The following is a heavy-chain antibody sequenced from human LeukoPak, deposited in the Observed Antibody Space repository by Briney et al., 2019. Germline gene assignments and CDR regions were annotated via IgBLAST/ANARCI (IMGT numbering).Heavy chain of an antibody. CDR1: GGTFSSYA. V-gene: IGHV1-69*04. D-gene: IGHD2-15*01. CDR3: ARDLGLGYCSGGSCYSTNDY. CDR2: IIPILGIA. Sequence: SVKVSCKASGGTFSSYAISWVRQAPGQGLEWMGRIIPILGIANYAQKFQGRVTITADKSTSTAYMELSSLRSEDTAVYYCARDLGLGYCSGGSCYSTNDYWGQGTLVTVSS. J-gene: IGHJ4*02.